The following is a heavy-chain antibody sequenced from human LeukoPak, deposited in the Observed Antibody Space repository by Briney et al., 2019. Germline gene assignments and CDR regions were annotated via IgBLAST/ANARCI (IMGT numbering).Heavy chain of an antibody. CDR2: INAGNGNT. CDR1: GYTFTSNA. Sequence: GASVKVSCKASGYTFTSNAIHWVRQAPGQRLEWMGWINAGNGNTQFSQEFQGRVTFTRDTSASTAYMELSSLRSEDMAVCYCARSLGAGATLDSWGQGTLVIVSS. CDR3: ARSLGAGATLDS. D-gene: IGHD1-26*01. J-gene: IGHJ4*02. V-gene: IGHV1-3*03.